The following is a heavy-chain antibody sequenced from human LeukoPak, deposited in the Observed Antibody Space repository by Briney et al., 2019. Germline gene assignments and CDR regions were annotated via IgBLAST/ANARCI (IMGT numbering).Heavy chain of an antibody. Sequence: SETLSLTCTVSGGSISSYYWSWIRQPAGKGLEWIGRIYTSGSTNYNPSLKSRVTMSVDTSKNQFSLQLSSVTAADTAVYYCARGGPYCSSTSCPRYYYYYMDVWGKGTTVTVSS. D-gene: IGHD2-2*01. CDR3: ARGGPYCSSTSCPRYYYYYMDV. CDR2: IYTSGST. V-gene: IGHV4-4*07. CDR1: GGSISSYY. J-gene: IGHJ6*03.